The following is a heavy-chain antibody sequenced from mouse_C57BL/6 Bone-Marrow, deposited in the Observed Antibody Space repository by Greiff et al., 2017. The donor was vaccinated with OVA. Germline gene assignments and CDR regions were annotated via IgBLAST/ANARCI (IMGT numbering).Heavy chain of an antibody. J-gene: IGHJ2*01. CDR3: TSGTLYYFDY. V-gene: IGHV6-3*01. CDR2: IRLKSDNYAT. D-gene: IGHD4-1*01. Sequence: EVKVEESGGGLVQPGGSMKLSCVASGFTFSNYWMNWVRQSPEKGLEWVAQIRLKSDNYATHYAESVKGRFTISRDDSKSSVYLQMNNLRAEDTGIYYCTSGTLYYFDYWGQGTTLTVSS. CDR1: GFTFSNYW.